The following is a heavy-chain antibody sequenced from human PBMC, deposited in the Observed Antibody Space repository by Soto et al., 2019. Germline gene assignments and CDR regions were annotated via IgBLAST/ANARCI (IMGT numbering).Heavy chain of an antibody. Sequence: SVKVSCKASGGTFSSYAISWVRQAPGQGLEWMGGIIPIFGTANYAQKFQGRVTITADESTSTAYMELSSLRSEDTAVYYCASAILPSNAYYYYYGMDVWGQGTTVTVSS. CDR1: GGTFSSYA. CDR3: ASAILPSNAYYYYYGMDV. V-gene: IGHV1-69*13. J-gene: IGHJ6*02. CDR2: IIPIFGTA. D-gene: IGHD2-2*01.